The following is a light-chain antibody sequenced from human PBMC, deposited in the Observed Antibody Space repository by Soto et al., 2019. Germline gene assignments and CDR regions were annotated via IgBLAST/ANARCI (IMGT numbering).Light chain of an antibody. Sequence: QSVLTQPPSVSGAPGQRVTISCTGTTSTIGAGSDIHWYHHLPGKAPKLLIYSNTHRPSGVPSRFSASKSGTSASLAITGLQPEDEGDYYCQCYDTSPTGLSGIYVFGSGTKVTVL. CDR1: TSTIGAGSD. V-gene: IGLV1-40*01. J-gene: IGLJ1*01. CDR3: QCYDTSPTGLSGIYV. CDR2: SNT.